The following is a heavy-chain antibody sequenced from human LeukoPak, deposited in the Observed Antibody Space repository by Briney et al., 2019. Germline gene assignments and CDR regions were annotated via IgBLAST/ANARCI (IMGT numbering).Heavy chain of an antibody. J-gene: IGHJ4*02. V-gene: IGHV3-21*01. CDR3: ARETYYYDSSGYYHFDY. Sequence: GGSLRLSCAASGFTFSSYSMNWVRQAPGKGLEWVSSISSSCSYIYYADSLKGRFTISRDNAKNSLYLQMNSLRAEDTAVYYCARETYYYDSSGYYHFDYWGQGTLVTVSS. CDR2: ISSSCSYI. D-gene: IGHD3-22*01. CDR1: GFTFSSYS.